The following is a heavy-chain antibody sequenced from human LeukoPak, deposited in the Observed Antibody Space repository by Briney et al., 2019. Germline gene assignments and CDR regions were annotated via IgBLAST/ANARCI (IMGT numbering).Heavy chain of an antibody. D-gene: IGHD6-13*01. V-gene: IGHV3-74*01. Sequence: GGSLRLSCAASGFTFSNAWMSWVRQAPGKGLEWVGRINSDGSSTSYADSVKGRFTISRDNAKNTLYLQMNSLRAEDTAVYYCARDSLSSSWIQYNWFDPWGQGTLVTVSS. J-gene: IGHJ5*02. CDR3: ARDSLSSSWIQYNWFDP. CDR2: INSDGSST. CDR1: GFTFSNAW.